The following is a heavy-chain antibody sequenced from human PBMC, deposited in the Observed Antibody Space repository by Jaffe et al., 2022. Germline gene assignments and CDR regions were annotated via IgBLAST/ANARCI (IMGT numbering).Heavy chain of an antibody. CDR3: AKDRANCTGGVCHFRYFDY. V-gene: IGHV3-30*02. D-gene: IGHD2-8*02. CDR1: GFTFSSYG. J-gene: IGHJ4*02. CDR2: IRFDGNNK. Sequence: QVQLVESGGGVVQPGGSLRLSCAASGFTFSSYGMHWVRQAPGKGLEWVAFIRFDGNNKYYADSVKGRFTISRDNSKNTLYLQMNSLRAEDTAVYYCAKDRANCTGGVCHFRYFDYWGQGTLVTVSS.